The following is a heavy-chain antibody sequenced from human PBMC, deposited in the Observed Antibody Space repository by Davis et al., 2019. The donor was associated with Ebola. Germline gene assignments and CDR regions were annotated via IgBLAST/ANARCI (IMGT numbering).Heavy chain of an antibody. CDR2: ISGSGGTT. D-gene: IGHD3-10*01. V-gene: IGHV3-23*01. CDR1: VITFSSYA. J-gene: IGHJ6*04. Sequence: GGSLRLSCADSVITFSSYAMTWVRQAPGKGLEWVSAISGSGGTTYYAGSVKGRFTISRDNSRNTLYLQINGLRPEDTAVYYCAKSMATGSSPVWVVSMDVWGKGTTVTVSS. CDR3: AKSMATGSSPVWVVSMDV.